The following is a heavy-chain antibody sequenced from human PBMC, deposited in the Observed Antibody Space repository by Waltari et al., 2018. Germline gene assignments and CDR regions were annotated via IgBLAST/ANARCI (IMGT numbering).Heavy chain of an antibody. J-gene: IGHJ3*02. CDR2: IWYDGSNK. CDR3: ARGSSWYHLAFDI. D-gene: IGHD6-13*01. V-gene: IGHV3-33*01. CDR1: GFTFRRYG. Sequence: QVQLVESGGGVVQPGRSLRLSCAASGFTFRRYGMHWVRQAPGKGLEWVAVIWYDGSNKYYADSVKGRFTISRDNSKNTLYLQMNSLRAEDTAVYYCARGSSWYHLAFDIWGQGTMVTVSS.